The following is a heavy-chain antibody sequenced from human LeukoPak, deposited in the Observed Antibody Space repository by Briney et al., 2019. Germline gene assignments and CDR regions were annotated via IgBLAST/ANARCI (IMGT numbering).Heavy chain of an antibody. CDR2: IYPGDSDT. J-gene: IGHJ6*03. Sequence: GESLKISCKGSGYSFTSYWIGWVRQMPGKGLEWMGIIYPGDSDTRYSPSFQGQVTISADKSINTAYLQWSSLKASDTAMYYSARRTSSRYCSGGSCSPYYYYYIDVWGKGTTVTISS. D-gene: IGHD2-15*01. CDR3: ARRTSSRYCSGGSCSPYYYYYIDV. CDR1: GYSFTSYW. V-gene: IGHV5-51*01.